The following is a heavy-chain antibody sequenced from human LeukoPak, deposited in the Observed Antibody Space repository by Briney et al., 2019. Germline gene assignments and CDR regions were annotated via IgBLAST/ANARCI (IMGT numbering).Heavy chain of an antibody. J-gene: IGHJ3*02. D-gene: IGHD2-2*01. CDR3: ARGHSDVVPAAYAFDI. V-gene: IGHV1-8*02. CDR1: GYTFNNFG. CDR2: MNPNSGNT. Sequence: PWASVKVTCKTSGYTFNNFGITWVRQAPGQGLEWMGWMNPNSGNTGYAQKFQGRVTMTRNTSISTAYMELSSLRSEDTAVYYCARGHSDVVPAAYAFDIWGQGTMVTVSS.